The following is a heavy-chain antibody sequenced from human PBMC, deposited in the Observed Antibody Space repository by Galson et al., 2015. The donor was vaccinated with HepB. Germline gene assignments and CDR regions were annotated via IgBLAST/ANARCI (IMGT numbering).Heavy chain of an antibody. CDR1: GYTFTSYA. V-gene: IGHV1-3*01. D-gene: IGHD3-22*01. CDR2: INAGNGNT. J-gene: IGHJ4*02. Sequence: SVKVSCKASGYTFTSYAMHWVRQAPGQRLEWMGWINAGNGNTKYSQKFQGRVTITRDTSASTAYMELSSLRSEDTAVYYCARALKTYYYDSSGWGTPNYWGQGTLVTVSS. CDR3: ARALKTYYYDSSGWGTPNY.